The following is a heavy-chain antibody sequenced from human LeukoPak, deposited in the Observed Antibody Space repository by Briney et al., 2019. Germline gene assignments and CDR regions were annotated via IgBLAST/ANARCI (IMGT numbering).Heavy chain of an antibody. CDR1: GLTFSDYY. CDR2: ISSSGSTI. V-gene: IGHV3-11*01. Sequence: GGSLRLSCAASGLTFSDYYMSWIRQTPGKGLEWVSYISSSGSTIYYADSVKGRFTISRDNAKNSLYLQMNSLRAEDTAVYYCARALYYYDSSGPYWGAFDIWGQGTMVTVSS. CDR3: ARALYYYDSSGPYWGAFDI. D-gene: IGHD3-22*01. J-gene: IGHJ3*02.